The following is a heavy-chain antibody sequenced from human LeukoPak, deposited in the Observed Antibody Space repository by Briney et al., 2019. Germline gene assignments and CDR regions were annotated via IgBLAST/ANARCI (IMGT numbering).Heavy chain of an antibody. J-gene: IGHJ4*02. D-gene: IGHD6-19*01. CDR2: MNPNSGYT. V-gene: IGHV1-8*03. CDR1: GYTFTTYD. Sequence: ASVKVSCKASGYTFTTYDINWVRQATGQGLEWMGWMNPNSGYTGYAQKFQGRVTITRDTSISTAYMELSSLRSEDTVVHYCARVAGSIDYWGQGTLVTVSS. CDR3: ARVAGSIDY.